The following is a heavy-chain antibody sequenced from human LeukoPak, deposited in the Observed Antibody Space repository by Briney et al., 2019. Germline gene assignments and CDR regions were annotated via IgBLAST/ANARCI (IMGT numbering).Heavy chain of an antibody. CDR2: INRDGSTT. CDR1: GFTFSNYW. CDR3: ARDRKSGESSEIDF. J-gene: IGHJ4*02. Sequence: PGGSLRLSCAACGFTFSNYWVHWVRQAPGKGLVWVSRINRDGSTTNYADSVKGRFTVSRDNAKNTLNLQMNSLRAEDTAVYHCARDRKSGESSEIDFWGQGTLVTVSS. D-gene: IGHD3-10*01. V-gene: IGHV3-74*01.